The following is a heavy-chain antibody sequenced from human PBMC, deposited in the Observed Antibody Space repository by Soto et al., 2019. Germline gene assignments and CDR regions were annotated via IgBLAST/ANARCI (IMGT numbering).Heavy chain of an antibody. Sequence: PGGSLRLSCAASGFTFSDYYMSWIRQAPGKGLEWVSYISSSGSTIYYADSVKGRFTISRDNAKNSLYLQMNSLRDEDTAVYYCARAKSDRIVVVPAASRYYYYYMDVWGKGTTVTVSS. J-gene: IGHJ6*03. CDR2: ISSSGSTI. V-gene: IGHV3-11*01. CDR3: ARAKSDRIVVVPAASRYYYYYMDV. CDR1: GFTFSDYY. D-gene: IGHD2-2*01.